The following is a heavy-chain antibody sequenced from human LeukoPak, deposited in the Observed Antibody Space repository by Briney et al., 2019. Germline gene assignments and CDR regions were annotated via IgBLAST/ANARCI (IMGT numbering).Heavy chain of an antibody. V-gene: IGHV3-53*04. CDR1: GFTFGDYL. CDR3: ARESGGDYAY. CDR2: IYSGGST. Sequence: SGGSLRLSCTASGFTFGDYLMSWFRQAPGKGLEWVSVIYSGGSTYYADSVKGRFTISRHNSKNTLYLQMNSLRAEGTAVYYCARESGGDYAYWGQGTLVTVSS. J-gene: IGHJ4*02. D-gene: IGHD4-17*01.